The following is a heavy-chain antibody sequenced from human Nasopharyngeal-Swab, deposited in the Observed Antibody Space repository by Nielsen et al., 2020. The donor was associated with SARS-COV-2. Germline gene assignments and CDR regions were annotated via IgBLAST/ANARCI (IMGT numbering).Heavy chain of an antibody. J-gene: IGHJ4*02. D-gene: IGHD1-7*01. CDR3: ARVALELSVVDY. CDR1: GGSVSSGSYY. CDR2: IYYSGST. Sequence: SETLSLTCTVSGGSVSSGSYYWSWIRQPPGKGLEWIGYIYYSGSTNYNPSLKSRVTISVDTSKNQFSLKLSSVTAADTAVYYCARVALELSVVDYWGQGTLAAVSS. V-gene: IGHV4-61*01.